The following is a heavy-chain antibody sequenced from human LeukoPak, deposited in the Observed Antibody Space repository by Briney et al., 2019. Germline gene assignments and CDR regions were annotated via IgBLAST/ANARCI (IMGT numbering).Heavy chain of an antibody. V-gene: IGHV4-4*07. D-gene: IGHD2-8*01. CDR2: IYTSGST. CDR3: ARVGNVYGWFDP. Sequence: SETLSLTCTVSGGSISSYCWSWIRQPAGKGLEWIGRIYTSGSTNYNPSLKSRVTMSVDTSKNQFSLKLSSVTAADTAVYYCARVGNVYGWFDPWGQGTLVTVSS. CDR1: GGSISSYC. J-gene: IGHJ5*02.